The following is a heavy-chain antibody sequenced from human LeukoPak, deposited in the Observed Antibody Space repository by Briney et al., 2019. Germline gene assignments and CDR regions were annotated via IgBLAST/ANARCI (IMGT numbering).Heavy chain of an antibody. CDR2: IYPGDSHT. J-gene: IGHJ4*02. CDR1: GYRFTSYW. D-gene: IGHD3-9*01. V-gene: IGHV5-51*01. CDR3: TRSPDIDILTGYSRYYFDY. Sequence: GESLKISCQGAGYRFTSYWIGWVRPMPGKGLEWMGVIYPGDSHTRYSPSFQGQGTISADKSISTTYLQWNSLKASDTAIYYCTRSPDIDILTGYSRYYFDYWGQGTLVTVSS.